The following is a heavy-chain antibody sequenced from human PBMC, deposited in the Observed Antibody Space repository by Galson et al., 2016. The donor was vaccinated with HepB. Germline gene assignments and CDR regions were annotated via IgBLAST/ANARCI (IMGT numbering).Heavy chain of an antibody. V-gene: IGHV1-8*01. D-gene: IGHD1-26*01. CDR2: VDPVSGYT. J-gene: IGHJ5*02. CDR3: AREWRWLEP. CDR1: GYSFTSNE. Sequence: SVKVSCKASGYSFTSNEVNWVRQAPGRGLEWIGRVDPVSGYTDSAHKFQDRVTVTRDTSISTAYMELRSLRLDDTAVYYCAREWRWLEPWGQGTLVAVSS.